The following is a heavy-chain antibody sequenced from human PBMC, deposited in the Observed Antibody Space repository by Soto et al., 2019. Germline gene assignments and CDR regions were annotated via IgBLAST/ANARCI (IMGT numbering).Heavy chain of an antibody. CDR1: GFTFNNYA. J-gene: IGHJ5*02. CDR2: ISGSGGNT. D-gene: IGHD4-17*01. CDR3: AKDDSGWFDP. V-gene: IGHV3-23*01. Sequence: EVQLLESGGGLVQPGGSLRLSCAASGFTFNNYAMNWVRQAPGKGLEWVSGISGSGGNTYYAGSVRGRFTISRDNSKNTLYLQMSSLRAEDTAVYYCAKDDSGWFDPWGQGSLVTVSS.